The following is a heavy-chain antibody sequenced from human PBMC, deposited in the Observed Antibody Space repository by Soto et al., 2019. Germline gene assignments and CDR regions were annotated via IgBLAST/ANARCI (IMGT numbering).Heavy chain of an antibody. CDR3: ARGHVVHFDHRFDP. V-gene: IGHV1-18*04. J-gene: IGHJ5*02. CDR1: GYTFTSYG. CDR2: INPYSGHT. D-gene: IGHD3-10*01. Sequence: QIQLVQSGAEVKKPGTSVKVSCKASGYTFTSYGICWVRQAPGLGLEWMGWINPYSGHTNAAQNFPAHAPLTTVTSTTTASMELKSLRSDDPAVYFSARGHVVHFDHRFDPWGQGTLVTVSS.